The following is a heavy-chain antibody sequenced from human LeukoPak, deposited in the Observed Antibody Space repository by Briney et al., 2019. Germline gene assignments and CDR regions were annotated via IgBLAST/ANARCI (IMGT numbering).Heavy chain of an antibody. D-gene: IGHD1/OR15-1a*01. Sequence: SETLSLTCTVSGGSISSSSYYWGWIRQPPGKGLEWIGSIYYSGSTYYNPSLESRVTISVDTSKNQFSLRLSSVTAADTAVYYCARDLTMEHTFDIWGQGTGVTVSS. CDR1: GGSISSSSYY. J-gene: IGHJ3*02. CDR3: ARDLTMEHTFDI. CDR2: IYYSGST. V-gene: IGHV4-39*07.